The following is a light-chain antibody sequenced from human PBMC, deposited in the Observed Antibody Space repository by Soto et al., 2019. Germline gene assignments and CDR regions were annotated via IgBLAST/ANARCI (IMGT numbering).Light chain of an antibody. Sequence: EIVLTQSPATLSFSPGESATLSCRASQSVASSLAWYQQSPGQAPRLLIYGASNRATGIPDRFSGSGSGTDFTLTISRLEPEDFAVYYCQQYGSSGTFGQGTKVDIK. CDR3: QQYGSSGT. J-gene: IGKJ1*01. CDR1: QSVASS. CDR2: GAS. V-gene: IGKV3-20*01.